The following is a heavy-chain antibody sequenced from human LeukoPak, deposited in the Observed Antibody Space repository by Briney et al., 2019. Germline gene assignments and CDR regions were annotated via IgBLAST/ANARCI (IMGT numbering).Heavy chain of an antibody. CDR1: GGTFSSYA. CDR2: IIPIFGTA. CDR3: ARDPQDCSSTSCYPGSWFDP. V-gene: IGHV1-69*13. D-gene: IGHD2-2*01. J-gene: IGHJ5*02. Sequence: SVKVSCKASGGTFSSYAISWVRQAPGQGLEWMGGIIPIFGTANYAQKFQGRVTITADESTSTAYMELSSLRSEDTAVYYCARDPQDCSSTSCYPGSWFDPWGQGTLVTVSS.